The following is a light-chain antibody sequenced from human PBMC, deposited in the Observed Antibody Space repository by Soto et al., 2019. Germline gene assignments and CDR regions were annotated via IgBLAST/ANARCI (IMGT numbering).Light chain of an antibody. J-gene: IGLJ1*01. V-gene: IGLV2-14*01. CDR1: SSDVGGNNY. CDR2: DVS. CDR3: GFFTVTLYV. Sequence: QSALTQPASVSGSPGQSITISCTGASSDVGGNNYVSWYQQYPGKAPKLMVCDVSNRPSGVSNRFSGSKSGNTASLPISGLQVEEEVTSTTGFFTVTLYV.